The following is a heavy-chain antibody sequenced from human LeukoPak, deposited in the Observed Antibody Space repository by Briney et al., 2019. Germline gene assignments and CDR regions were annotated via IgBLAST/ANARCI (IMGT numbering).Heavy chain of an antibody. CDR1: GGSISSSSYY. Sequence: SETLSLTCTVSGGSISSSSYYWGWIRQPPGKGLEWLASIYNSASTHYNPSLRSRLTISMDSSRGEFSLRLNSVTPTDTAVYYCARNISGWTFDSWGRGTLVTVSS. CDR3: ARNISGWTFDS. D-gene: IGHD6-19*01. J-gene: IGHJ4*02. CDR2: IYNSAST. V-gene: IGHV4-39*01.